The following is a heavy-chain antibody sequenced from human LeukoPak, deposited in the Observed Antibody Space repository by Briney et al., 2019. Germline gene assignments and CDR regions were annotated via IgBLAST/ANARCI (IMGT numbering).Heavy chain of an antibody. J-gene: IGHJ4*02. Sequence: GGSLRLSCAASGFTFSTFPMNWVRQAPGKGLEWVSSISSGSGYIYYADSVKGRFTISRANAKNSLYLQMNSLRAEDTAVYYCARGYGDHGKYYFDSWGQGTLVTVSS. CDR1: GFTFSTFP. CDR2: ISSGSGYI. D-gene: IGHD4-17*01. CDR3: ARGYGDHGKYYFDS. V-gene: IGHV3-21*01.